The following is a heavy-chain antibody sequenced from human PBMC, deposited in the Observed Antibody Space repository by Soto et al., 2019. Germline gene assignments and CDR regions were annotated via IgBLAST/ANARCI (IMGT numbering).Heavy chain of an antibody. D-gene: IGHD3-3*01. CDR2: INAGNGNT. Sequence: VKVSCKASGYTFTSYAMHWVRQAPGQRLEWMGWINAGNGNTKYSQKFQGRVTITRDTSASTAYMELSSLRSEDTAVYYCARDLFRDQPSRLFDPWGQGTLVTVSS. CDR1: GYTFTSYA. CDR3: ARDLFRDQPSRLFDP. J-gene: IGHJ5*02. V-gene: IGHV1-3*01.